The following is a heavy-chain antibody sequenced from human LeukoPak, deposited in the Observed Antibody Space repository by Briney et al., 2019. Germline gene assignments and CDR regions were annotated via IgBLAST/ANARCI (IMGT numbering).Heavy chain of an antibody. CDR2: INPNSGGT. CDR1: GHTFTGYY. D-gene: IGHD2-2*02. V-gene: IGHV1-2*02. J-gene: IGHJ6*02. CDR3: ARLPRRTDIVVVPAAIPTGDVMDV. Sequence: ASVKVSCKASGHTFTGYYMHWVRQAPGQGLEWMGWINPNSGGTNYAQKFQGRVTMTRDTSISTAYMELSRLRSDDTAVYYCARLPRRTDIVVVPAAIPTGDVMDVWGQGTTVTVSS.